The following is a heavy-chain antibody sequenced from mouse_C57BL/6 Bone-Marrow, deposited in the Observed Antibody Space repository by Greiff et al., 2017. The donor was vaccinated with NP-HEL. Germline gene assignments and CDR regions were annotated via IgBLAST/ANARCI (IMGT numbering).Heavy chain of an antibody. D-gene: IGHD4-1*01. CDR3: ARSKLTGAYYCAMDY. J-gene: IGHJ4*01. V-gene: IGHV1-19*01. Sequence: EVQLQQSGPVLVKPGASVKMSCKASGYTFTDYYMNWVKQSHGKSLEWIGVINPYNGGTSYNQKFKGKATLTVDKSSSTAYMELNSLTSEDSAVYYCARSKLTGAYYCAMDYWGQGTSVTVSS. CDR1: GYTFTDYY. CDR2: INPYNGGT.